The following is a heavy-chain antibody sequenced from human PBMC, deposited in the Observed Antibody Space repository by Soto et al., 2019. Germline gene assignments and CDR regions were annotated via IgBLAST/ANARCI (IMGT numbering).Heavy chain of an antibody. V-gene: IGHV2-5*02. CDR1: GFSLSTSGVG. Sequence: SGPTLVNPTQTLTLTCTFSGFSLSTSGVGVGWIRQPPGKALEWLALIYWDDDKRYSPSLKSRLTITKDTSKNQVVLTMTNMDSVDTATYYCAHRGGIAERFDAFHIWGQGTMVTVSS. CDR2: IYWDDDK. D-gene: IGHD6-13*01. CDR3: AHRGGIAERFDAFHI. J-gene: IGHJ3*02.